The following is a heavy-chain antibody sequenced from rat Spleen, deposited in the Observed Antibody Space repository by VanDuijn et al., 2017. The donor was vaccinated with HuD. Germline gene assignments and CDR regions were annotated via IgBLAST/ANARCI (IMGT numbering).Heavy chain of an antibody. Sequence: QVQLKESGPGLVQPSQTLSLTCTVSGFSLSRHGVIWVRQPPGKGLEWMGGIWSGGNTDYNSALKSRLSINRDTSKSQLFLQMNDLQTEDTAMYFCARSDYSSPYYFDYWGQGVMVTVSS. D-gene: IGHD1-2*01. CDR1: GFSLSRHG. CDR2: IWSGGNT. CDR3: ARSDYSSPYYFDY. J-gene: IGHJ2*01. V-gene: IGHV2S35*01.